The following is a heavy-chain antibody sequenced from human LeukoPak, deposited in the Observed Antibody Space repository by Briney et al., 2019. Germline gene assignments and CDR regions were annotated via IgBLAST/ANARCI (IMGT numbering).Heavy chain of an antibody. CDR2: ITWNGDST. CDR3: AKDKWLRGYYYYYMDV. D-gene: IGHD5-12*01. J-gene: IGHJ6*03. CDR1: GFTFDDYN. V-gene: IGHV3-43*01. Sequence: GGSLRLSCAASGFTFDDYNMHWVRQAPGKGLEWVSLITWNGDSTYYADSVEGRFTISRDNSKNSLYLQMHSLRTEDTALYYCAKDKWLRGYYYYYMDVWGKGTTVTVSS.